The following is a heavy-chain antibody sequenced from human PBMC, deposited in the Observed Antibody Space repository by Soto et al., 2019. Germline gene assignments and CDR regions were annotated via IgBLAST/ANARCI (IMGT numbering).Heavy chain of an antibody. CDR3: ARYSGSYWHYFDS. J-gene: IGHJ4*02. CDR1: GYIFTSHW. Sequence: PGESLKISCKGSGYIFTSHWIGWVRQLPGKGLEWMGTIYPGDSDTKYSPSFQGQVTISVDKSINTAFLQWNTLEASDTAVFYCARYSGSYWHYFDSWGQGTRVTVSS. V-gene: IGHV5-51*01. D-gene: IGHD1-26*01. CDR2: IYPGDSDT.